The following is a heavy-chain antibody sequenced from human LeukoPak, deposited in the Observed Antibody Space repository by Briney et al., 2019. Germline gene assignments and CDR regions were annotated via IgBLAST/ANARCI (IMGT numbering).Heavy chain of an antibody. CDR1: GYTLTELS. Sequence: ASVKVSCKVSGYTLTELSMHWVRQAPGKGGEWMGGFDPEDGETIYAQKFQGRVTMTEDTSTDTAYMELSSLRSEDTAVYYCGTMRGNPGAFDIWGQGTMVTVSS. CDR3: GTMRGNPGAFDI. D-gene: IGHD3-22*01. CDR2: FDPEDGET. V-gene: IGHV1-24*01. J-gene: IGHJ3*02.